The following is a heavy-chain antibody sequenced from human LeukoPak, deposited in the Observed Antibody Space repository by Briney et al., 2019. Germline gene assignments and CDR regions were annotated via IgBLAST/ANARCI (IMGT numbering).Heavy chain of an antibody. D-gene: IGHD4-17*01. V-gene: IGHV4-34*01. Sequence: PSETLSLTCAVYGGSFSGYYWSWIRQPPGKGLEWIGEINHSGSTNYNPSLKSRVTISVDTSKNQFSLKLSSVTAADTAVYYCARHRPYTVTTFFDYWGQGTLVTVSS. J-gene: IGHJ4*02. CDR2: INHSGST. CDR3: ARHRPYTVTTFFDY. CDR1: GGSFSGYY.